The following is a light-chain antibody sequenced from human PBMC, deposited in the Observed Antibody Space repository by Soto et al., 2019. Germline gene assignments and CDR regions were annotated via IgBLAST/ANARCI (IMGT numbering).Light chain of an antibody. CDR2: GAS. CDR1: QSVSSSS. Sequence: EIVLTQSPGTLSLSPGERATLSCRASQSVSSSSLAWYQQNPGQAPRLRIYGASNRATGIPARFSGSGSGTDFTLTISTLEPEDFAVYYCQQYGSSPGTFGQGTKVEIK. V-gene: IGKV3-20*01. CDR3: QQYGSSPGT. J-gene: IGKJ1*01.